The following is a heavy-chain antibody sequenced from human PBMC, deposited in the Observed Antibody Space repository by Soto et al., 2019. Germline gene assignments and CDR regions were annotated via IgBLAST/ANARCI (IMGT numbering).Heavy chain of an antibody. J-gene: IGHJ5*02. CDR2: IAHDGSIT. CDR3: AKGGAYDSVWENNRYSGGVGP. Sequence: QVQLVESGGGVVPPGRSLRLSCAASGFTFSNYGMHWVRQAPGKGLEWVAVIAHDGSITSYADSVKGRFTVSRDNAKNTVFLQMNSLRTEDTALYYCAKGGAYDSVWENNRYSGGVGPWGPGTPVSVSS. V-gene: IGHV3-30*18. CDR1: GFTFSNYG. D-gene: IGHD3-16*02.